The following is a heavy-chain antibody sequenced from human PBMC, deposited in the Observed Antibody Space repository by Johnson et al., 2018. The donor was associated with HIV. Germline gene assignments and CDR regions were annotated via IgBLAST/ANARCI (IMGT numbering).Heavy chain of an antibody. CDR3: ARGSYNFWSGEREAFDI. CDR2: ISYDGSNK. CDR1: GFTFSSYA. Sequence: QMQLVESGGGLVQPGGSLRLSCAASGFTFSSYAMHWVRQAPGKGLEWVAVISYDGSNKYYADSVKGRFTISRDNSKNTLYRQINSLRAEDTAVYYCARGSYNFWSGEREAFDIWGQGTMVTVSS. V-gene: IGHV3-30-3*01. J-gene: IGHJ3*02. D-gene: IGHD3-3*01.